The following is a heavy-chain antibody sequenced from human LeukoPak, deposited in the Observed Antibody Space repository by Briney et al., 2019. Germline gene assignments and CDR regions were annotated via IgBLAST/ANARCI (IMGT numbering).Heavy chain of an antibody. CDR2: MYYSGST. Sequence: PSETLSLTCTVSGGSISSNSYYWGWIRQPLGKGLEWIGSMYYSGSTYYNPSLKSRVTISIDTSKNQFSLKLTSVTAADTAVYYCARAGGFTILRGAVNNWFDPWGQGTLVTVSS. CDR1: GGSISSNSYY. CDR3: ARAGGFTILRGAVNNWFDP. V-gene: IGHV4-39*07. D-gene: IGHD3-10*01. J-gene: IGHJ5*02.